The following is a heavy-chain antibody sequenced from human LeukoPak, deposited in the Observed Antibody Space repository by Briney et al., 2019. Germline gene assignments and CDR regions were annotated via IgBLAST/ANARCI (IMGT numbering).Heavy chain of an antibody. J-gene: IGHJ4*02. CDR2: ISDSIGST. V-gene: IGHV3-23*01. D-gene: IGHD2-21*01. CDR3: ITPLPYSAQ. CDR1: GFTFSSYA. Sequence: PGRSLSLSCAASGFTFSSYAMSWVRQAPGKGLEWVSGISDSIGSTYYADSVKGRFTISRDNSKNTLYLQMNSLRAEDTAVYYCITPLPYSAQGGQGTLVTVSS.